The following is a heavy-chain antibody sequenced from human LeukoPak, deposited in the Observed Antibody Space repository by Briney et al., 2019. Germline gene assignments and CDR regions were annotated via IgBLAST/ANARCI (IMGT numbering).Heavy chain of an antibody. V-gene: IGHV1-69*04. CDR2: IIPILGIA. CDR3: ARGRDHYYGLNWFDP. D-gene: IGHD3-10*01. J-gene: IGHJ5*02. Sequence: ASVKVSCKASGGTFSSYAISWVRQAPGQGLEWMGRIIPILGIANYAQKFQGRVTITADKSTSTAYMELSSLRSEDTAVYYCARGRDHYYGLNWFDPWGQGTLVTVSS. CDR1: GGTFSSYA.